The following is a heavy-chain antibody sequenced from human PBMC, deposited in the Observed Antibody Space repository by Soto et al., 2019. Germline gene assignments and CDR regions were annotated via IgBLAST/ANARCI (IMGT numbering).Heavy chain of an antibody. CDR3: TTDRRAVLYYYYMDV. D-gene: IGHD6-19*01. J-gene: IGHJ6*03. Sequence: GGSLRLSCAASGFTFSNAWMSWVRQAPGKGLEWVGRIKSKTDGGTTDYAAPVKGRFTISRDDSKNTLYLQMNSLKTEDTAVYYCTTDRRAVLYYYYMDVWGKGTTVTVSS. V-gene: IGHV3-15*01. CDR2: IKSKTDGGTT. CDR1: GFTFSNAW.